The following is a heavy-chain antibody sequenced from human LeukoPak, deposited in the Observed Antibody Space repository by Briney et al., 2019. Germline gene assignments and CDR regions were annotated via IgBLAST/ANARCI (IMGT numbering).Heavy chain of an antibody. D-gene: IGHD4-17*01. J-gene: IGHJ4*02. CDR1: GDTSRSYA. Sequence: GASVKVSCKASGDTSRSYAITSVPQAPGKGLEYMGGLIPMTNTSKYAQKFQGRVSITADESTSTGYMEVSSLRSEDTAVYYCAIFQGTYGDNENDYWGQGTLVTVSS. CDR2: LIPMTNTS. V-gene: IGHV1-69*01. CDR3: AIFQGTYGDNENDY.